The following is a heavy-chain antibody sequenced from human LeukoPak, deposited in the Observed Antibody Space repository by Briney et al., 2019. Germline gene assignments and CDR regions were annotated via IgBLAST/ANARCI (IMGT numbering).Heavy chain of an antibody. CDR1: GGSISRYY. V-gene: IGHV4-59*01. CDR3: ARPWGTSPSD. CDR2: ISNSGST. J-gene: IGHJ4*02. D-gene: IGHD3-16*01. Sequence: PSETLSLTCSVSGGSISRYYWSWIPQPPGKGLEWIGYISNSGSTSYNPSLKSRVTISVDASKNQVSLKLTSVTAADTAVYYCARPWGTSPSDWGQGTLVTVSS.